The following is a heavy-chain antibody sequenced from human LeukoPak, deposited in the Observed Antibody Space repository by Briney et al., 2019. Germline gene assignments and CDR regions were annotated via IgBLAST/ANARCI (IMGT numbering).Heavy chain of an antibody. D-gene: IGHD1/OR15-1a*01. CDR2: IYTSGST. V-gene: IGHV4-61*02. CDR1: GGSISSTTYY. CDR3: ARGLNPFEDNNKFDY. Sequence: SETLSLTCTVSGGSISSTTYYWSWIRQPAGTGLEWIGRIYTSGSTNYNPSLKSRVTISVDTSKNQFSLKLSSVTAADTAVYYCARGLNPFEDNNKFDYWGQGTLVTVSS. J-gene: IGHJ4*02.